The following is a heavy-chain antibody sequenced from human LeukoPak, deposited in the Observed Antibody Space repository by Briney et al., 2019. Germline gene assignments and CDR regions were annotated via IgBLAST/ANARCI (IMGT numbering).Heavy chain of an antibody. D-gene: IGHD3-22*01. CDR1: GGSISSGGYY. CDR2: IYYSGST. Sequence: SETLSLTCTVSGGSISSGGYYWSWIRQHPGKGLEWIGYIYYSGSTNYNPSLKSRVTISVATSKNQFSLKLSSVTAADTAVYYCASNYDSSGYYSRWGQGTLVTVSS. V-gene: IGHV4-61*08. CDR3: ASNYDSSGYYSR. J-gene: IGHJ4*02.